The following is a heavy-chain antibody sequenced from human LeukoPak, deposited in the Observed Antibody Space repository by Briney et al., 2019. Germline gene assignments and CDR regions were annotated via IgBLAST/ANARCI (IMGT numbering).Heavy chain of an antibody. CDR2: ISSDESST. CDR1: GFTFSSYW. Sequence: PGGSLRLSCAASGFTFSSYWMHWVRQVPGKGLVWVSRISSDESSTTYADSVKGRFTISRDNAKNTLYLQMNSLRAEDTAVYYCAGDTYGSGNFYEYWGQGTLVVVSS. V-gene: IGHV3-74*01. CDR3: AGDTYGSGNFYEY. J-gene: IGHJ4*02. D-gene: IGHD3-10*01.